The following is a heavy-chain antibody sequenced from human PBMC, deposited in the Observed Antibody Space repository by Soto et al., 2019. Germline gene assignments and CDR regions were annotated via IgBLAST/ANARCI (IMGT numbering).Heavy chain of an antibody. Sequence: GGSLRLSCAASGFTFSSYGMHWVRQAPGKGLEWVAVISYDGSNKYYADSVKGRFTISRDNSKNTLYLQMNSLRAEDTAVYYCAKGSGIVVVVAATQYFQHWGQGTLVTVSS. CDR1: GFTFSSYG. D-gene: IGHD2-15*01. J-gene: IGHJ1*01. CDR2: ISYDGSNK. CDR3: AKGSGIVVVVAATQYFQH. V-gene: IGHV3-30*18.